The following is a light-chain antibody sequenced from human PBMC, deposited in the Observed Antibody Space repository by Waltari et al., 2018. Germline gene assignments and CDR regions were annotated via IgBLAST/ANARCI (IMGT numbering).Light chain of an antibody. Sequence: EIVLTQSPGTLSLSPWDGATLSCRASQNLSSSHLAWYLQKPGQAPRLLMNGASRRATGIPDRFSVSESGTDFTLTIIRLEPEDFAVFYCHQFGESPDTFGQGTRLEIK. CDR1: QNLSSSH. J-gene: IGKJ5*01. CDR3: HQFGESPDT. V-gene: IGKV3-20*01. CDR2: GAS.